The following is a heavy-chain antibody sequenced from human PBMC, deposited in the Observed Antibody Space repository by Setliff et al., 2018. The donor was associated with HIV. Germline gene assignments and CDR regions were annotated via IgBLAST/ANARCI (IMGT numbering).Heavy chain of an antibody. V-gene: IGHV4-39*01. Sequence: PSETLSLTCTVSGGSISSSSYYWGWIRQPPGKGLEWIGSIYYSGSTYYNPSLKSRVTISVDTSKNQFSLKLSSVTAADTAVYYCARQMPGVRGVIVASIDYWGQGTLVTVSS. D-gene: IGHD3-10*01. CDR2: IYYSGST. CDR3: ARQMPGVRGVIVASIDY. J-gene: IGHJ4*02. CDR1: GGSISSSSYY.